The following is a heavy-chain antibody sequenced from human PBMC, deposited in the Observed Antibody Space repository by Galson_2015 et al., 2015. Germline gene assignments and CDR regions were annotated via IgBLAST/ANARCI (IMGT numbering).Heavy chain of an antibody. CDR2: IYSTGGT. V-gene: IGHV3-53*01. CDR1: GFTVSSNF. J-gene: IGHJ4*02. Sequence: SLRLSCAASGFTVSSNFMRWVRQAPGKGLEWVSVIYSTGGTDYADSVKGRFIISRDNSKNTVYLEMNSLRVEDTAVYYCARGTCGADCDRGSGGLDSWGQGTLVTVSS. D-gene: IGHD2-21*02. CDR3: ARGTCGADCDRGSGGLDS.